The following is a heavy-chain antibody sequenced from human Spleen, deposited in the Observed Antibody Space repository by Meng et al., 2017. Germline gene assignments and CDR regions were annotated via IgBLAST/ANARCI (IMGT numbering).Heavy chain of an antibody. CDR3: ARGPTTMAHDFDY. V-gene: IGHV4-34*05. J-gene: IGHJ4*02. CDR2: INHNGST. Sequence: QVQRQHWGSRLLKPSETRSPSRGFSGGSFRNYSWRWIRQPLGKGLGWIAKINHNGSTNYNPSLESRATISVDPSQNNLSLKLSAVTAADSSVYDCARGPTTMAHDFDYWGQGTLVTVSS. CDR1: GGSFRNYS. D-gene: IGHD4-11*01.